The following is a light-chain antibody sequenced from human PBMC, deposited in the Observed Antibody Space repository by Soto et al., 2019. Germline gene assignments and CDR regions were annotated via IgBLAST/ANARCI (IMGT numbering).Light chain of an antibody. J-gene: IGKJ2*01. V-gene: IGKV1-9*01. CDR2: AAS. CDR3: QQLHTYPYT. Sequence: DIQLTQSPSFLSASVGDRVTITCRASQGISSFLAWYQQKPGGTPKLLIYAASTLQSGVPSRFSGSGSGTDFTLTINRLQPEDFATYYCQQLHTYPYTFGQGTKLEIK. CDR1: QGISSF.